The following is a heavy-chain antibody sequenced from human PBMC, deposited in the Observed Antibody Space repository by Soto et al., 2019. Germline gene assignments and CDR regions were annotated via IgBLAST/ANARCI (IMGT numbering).Heavy chain of an antibody. CDR1: GYTFTSYT. J-gene: IGHJ4*02. CDR3: GLAFSGSYYYYFDY. D-gene: IGHD3-10*01. CDR2: INPTNGAT. Sequence: GASVKVSCKTSGYTFTSYTLHWMRQAPGQRLEWMGWINPTNGATMYSQKFQGRVTITRNTSISTAYMELSSLRSEDTAVYYCGLAFSGSYYYYFDYWGQGTLVTVSS. V-gene: IGHV1-3*01.